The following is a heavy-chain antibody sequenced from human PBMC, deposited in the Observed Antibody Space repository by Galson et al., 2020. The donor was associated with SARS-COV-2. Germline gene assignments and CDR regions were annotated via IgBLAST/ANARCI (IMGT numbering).Heavy chain of an antibody. Sequence: SCAASGFIFRDYYMSWIRQAPGKGLEWVSYISSGGTTFYAESVKGRFTISRDNTRNSLYLQMNSLRAEDTAVYYCARESDAFDIWGQGTMVTVSP. CDR3: ARESDAFDI. V-gene: IGHV3-11*01. J-gene: IGHJ3*02. CDR2: ISSGGTT. CDR1: GFIFRDYY.